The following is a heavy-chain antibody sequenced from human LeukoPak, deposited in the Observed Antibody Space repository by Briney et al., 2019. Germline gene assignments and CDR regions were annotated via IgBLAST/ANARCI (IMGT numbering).Heavy chain of an antibody. CDR1: GGSISSGSYY. D-gene: IGHD6-13*01. J-gene: IGHJ5*02. V-gene: IGHV4-61*02. Sequence: SETLSLTCTVSGGSISSGSYYWSWIRQPAGKGLEWIGRIYTSGSTNYNPSLKSRVTISVDTSKNQFSRKLSSVTAADTAVYYCARVAAAGTSWFDPWGQGTLVTVSS. CDR3: ARVAAAGTSWFDP. CDR2: IYTSGST.